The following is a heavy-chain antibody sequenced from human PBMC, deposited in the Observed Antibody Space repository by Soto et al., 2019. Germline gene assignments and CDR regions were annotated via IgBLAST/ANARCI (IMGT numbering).Heavy chain of an antibody. CDR1: GFTFSSYG. J-gene: IGHJ6*02. D-gene: IGHD3-3*01. CDR3: ARRYYDFLRGYPPYYYYGMDV. CDR2: IWYDGSNK. Sequence: PGGSLRLSCAASGFTFSSYGMHWVRQAPGKGLEWVAVIWYDGSNKYYADSVKGRFTISRDNSKNTLYLQMNSLRAEDTAVYYCARRYYDFLRGYPPYYYYGMDVWGQGTTVTVSS. V-gene: IGHV3-33*01.